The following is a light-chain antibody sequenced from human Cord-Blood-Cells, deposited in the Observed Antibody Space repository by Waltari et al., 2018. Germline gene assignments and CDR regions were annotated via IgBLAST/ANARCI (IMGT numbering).Light chain of an antibody. CDR3: CSYAGSSTLV. CDR2: EGS. J-gene: IGLJ3*02. V-gene: IGLV2-23*01. CDR1: SSDVGSYNL. Sequence: QSALTQPASVSGSPGQSITISCTVTSSDVGSYNLLSWYPHHPGKAPKLMIYEGSKRPSGVSNRFSGSKSGNTASLTISGLQAEDEADYYCCSYAGSSTLVFGGGTKLTVL.